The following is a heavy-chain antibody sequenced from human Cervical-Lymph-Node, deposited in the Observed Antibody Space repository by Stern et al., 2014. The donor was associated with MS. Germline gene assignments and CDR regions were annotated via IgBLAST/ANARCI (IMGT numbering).Heavy chain of an antibody. CDR2: INRDGSGP. CDR3: ARGVGDY. Sequence: EVQLVESGGGLVQPGGSLRLSCAASGFNFSDYWMHWVRQFPEKGLFWVSQINRDGSGPSYADSVKGRFSISRDNTKNMLYLRMTSLRAEDTAVYYCARGVGDYWGQGARVTVSS. D-gene: IGHD3-16*01. V-gene: IGHV3-74*01. J-gene: IGHJ4*02. CDR1: GFNFSDYW.